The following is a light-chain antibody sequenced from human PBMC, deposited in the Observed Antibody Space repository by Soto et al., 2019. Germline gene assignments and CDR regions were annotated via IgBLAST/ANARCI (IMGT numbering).Light chain of an antibody. V-gene: IGLV2-11*01. Sequence: QSVLTQPRSVSGSPGQSVTISCTGTSSDVGGYNYVSWYQQYPGKAPKVMIYAVTKRPSGVPDRISGSKSGNTASLTISGLQAGDEADYYCCSYAGSYTHYVFGTGTKVTV. CDR3: CSYAGSYTHYV. J-gene: IGLJ1*01. CDR2: AVT. CDR1: SSDVGGYNY.